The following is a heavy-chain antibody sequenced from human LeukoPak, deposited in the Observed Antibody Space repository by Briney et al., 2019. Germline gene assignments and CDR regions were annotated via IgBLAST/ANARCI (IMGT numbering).Heavy chain of an antibody. CDR3: ARSSYSSSSSV. V-gene: IGHV3-7*03. CDR2: INSDGSEG. CDR1: GFTFSGFW. J-gene: IGHJ3*01. Sequence: GGSLRLSCAVSGFTFSGFWMSWSRQAPGKGLEWVASINSDGSEGYYADVVKGRFTISRDNAKNSLCLQINSLRAEDTAVYYCARSSYSSSSSVWGQGTMVTVYS. D-gene: IGHD6-6*01.